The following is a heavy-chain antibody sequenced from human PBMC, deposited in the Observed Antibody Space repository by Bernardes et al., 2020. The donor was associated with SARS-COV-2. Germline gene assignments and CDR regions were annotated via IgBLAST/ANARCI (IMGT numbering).Heavy chain of an antibody. Sequence: GGSLRLSCAASGFTFSSYSMNWVRQAPGKGLEWVSSISSSSSYIYYADSVKGRFTISRDNAKNSLYLQMNSLRAEDTAVYYCARGGSGIIFWEDYYYGMDVWGQGTTVTVSS. CDR1: GFTFSSYS. V-gene: IGHV3-21*01. D-gene: IGHD3-3*01. J-gene: IGHJ6*02. CDR3: ARGGSGIIFWEDYYYGMDV. CDR2: ISSSSSYI.